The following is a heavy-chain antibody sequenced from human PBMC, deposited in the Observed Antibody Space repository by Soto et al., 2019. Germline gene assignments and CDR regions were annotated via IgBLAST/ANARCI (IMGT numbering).Heavy chain of an antibody. CDR2: ISSSSSTI. Sequence: AGGSLRLSCAASGFTFSSYSMNWVRQAPGKGLEWVSYISSSSSTIYYADSVKGRFTISRDNAKNSLYLQMNSLRDEDTAVYYCPRDTMIVAVLDYYYYGMDVWGQGTTVTVSS. D-gene: IGHD3-22*01. V-gene: IGHV3-48*02. CDR3: PRDTMIVAVLDYYYYGMDV. CDR1: GFTFSSYS. J-gene: IGHJ6*02.